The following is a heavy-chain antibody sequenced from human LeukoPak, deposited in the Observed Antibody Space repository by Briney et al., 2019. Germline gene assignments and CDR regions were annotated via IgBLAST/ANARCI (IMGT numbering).Heavy chain of an antibody. CDR1: GFSLSTSGVG. V-gene: IGHV2-5*02. Sequence: ESGPTLVKPTQTLTLTCTFSGFSLSTSGVGVCWIRQPPGKALEWLALIYWDDDKRFSPSLKSRLTITKDTSKNQVVLTMTNMDPVDTATYYCAGPIPSSDSSGYRYDAFDIWGQGTMVTVSS. D-gene: IGHD3-22*01. CDR2: IYWDDDK. J-gene: IGHJ3*02. CDR3: AGPIPSSDSSGYRYDAFDI.